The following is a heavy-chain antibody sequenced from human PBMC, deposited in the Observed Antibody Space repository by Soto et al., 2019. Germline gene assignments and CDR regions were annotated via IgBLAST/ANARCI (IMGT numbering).Heavy chain of an antibody. J-gene: IGHJ4*02. Sequence: SETLSLTCTGAGGSISSYYWSWIRQPPGKGLEWIAYIYYSGSTNYIPSLKSRVTISVDTSKNHFSLKQSSVTAGDTAVYYCARRYGYTFDYWGQGTMVNVS. D-gene: IGHD1-1*01. CDR3: ARRYGYTFDY. V-gene: IGHV4-59*08. CDR2: IYYSGST. CDR1: GGSISSYY.